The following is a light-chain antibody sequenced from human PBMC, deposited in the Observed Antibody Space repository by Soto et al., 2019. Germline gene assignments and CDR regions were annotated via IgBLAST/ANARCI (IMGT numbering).Light chain of an antibody. V-gene: IGKV4-1*01. J-gene: IGKJ4*01. CDR3: QQYNSTPLT. CDR2: WAS. CDR1: QSVLYSSNNKNY. Sequence: DIVMTQSPDCLAVSLGERATINCKSSQSVLYSSNNKNYLAWYQQKPGQPPKLLIYWASTRESGVPDRFSGSGSGTDFTLTISSLQAEDVAVYYCQQYNSTPLTFGGGTKVEIK.